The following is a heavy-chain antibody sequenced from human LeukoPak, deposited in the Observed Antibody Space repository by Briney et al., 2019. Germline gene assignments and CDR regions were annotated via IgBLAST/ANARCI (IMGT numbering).Heavy chain of an antibody. Sequence: SETLSLTCAVYGGSFSGYYWSWIRQPPGKGLEWIGEINHGGSTNYNPSLKSRVTISVDTSKNQFSLKLSSVTAADTAVYAREGFEQQLGVGECYFDYWGQGTLVTVSS. CDR1: GGSFSGYY. J-gene: IGHJ4*02. CDR3: EGFEQQLGVGECYFDY. V-gene: IGHV4-34*01. D-gene: IGHD6-13*01. CDR2: INHGGST.